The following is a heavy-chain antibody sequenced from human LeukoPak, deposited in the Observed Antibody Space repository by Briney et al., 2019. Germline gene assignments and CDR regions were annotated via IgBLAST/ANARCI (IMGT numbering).Heavy chain of an antibody. CDR2: INPDGIKR. Sequence: GGSLRLSCAVSVPTFSSSWLDWVRQAPGKGLEWVASINPDGIKRYSADSVKGRFTISRDNARNSLYLQMDSLRVEDTAFYYCARNLAFSRLDYWGQGVLVAVSS. V-gene: IGHV3-7*01. D-gene: IGHD2/OR15-2a*01. J-gene: IGHJ4*02. CDR1: VPTFSSSW. CDR3: ARNLAFSRLDY.